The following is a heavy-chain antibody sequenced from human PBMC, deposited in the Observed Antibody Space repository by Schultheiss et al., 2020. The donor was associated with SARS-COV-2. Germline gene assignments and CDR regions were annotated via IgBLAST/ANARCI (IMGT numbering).Heavy chain of an antibody. CDR3: AKAEGAVSSSSDY. CDR2: ISPSGGKT. Sequence: GESLKISCAASGFTFSNYAMTWVRQAPGKGLEWVSAISPSGGKTYYEDSVTGRFSISRDNSKNTLYLQMSGLRAEDTAVYYCAKAEGAVSSSSDYWGQGTLVTVSS. D-gene: IGHD6-6*01. CDR1: GFTFSNYA. J-gene: IGHJ4*02. V-gene: IGHV3-23*01.